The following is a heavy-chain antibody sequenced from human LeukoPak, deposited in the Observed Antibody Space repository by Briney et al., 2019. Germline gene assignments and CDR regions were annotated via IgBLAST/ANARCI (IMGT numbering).Heavy chain of an antibody. CDR3: ATFPSGSYSAY. CDR2: IRSQADSYAT. D-gene: IGHD1-26*01. Sequence: GGSLRLSCAASGFSFSGSGMHWVRQASGKGLEWVGHIRSQADSYATVYGASVKGRFTITRDDSENTAYLQMNSLKSEDTAVYYCATFPSGSYSAYWGQGTLVTVSS. J-gene: IGHJ4*02. CDR1: GFSFSGSG. V-gene: IGHV3-73*01.